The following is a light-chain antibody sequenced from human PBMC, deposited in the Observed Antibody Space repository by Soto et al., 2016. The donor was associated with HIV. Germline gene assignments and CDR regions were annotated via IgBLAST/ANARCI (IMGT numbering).Light chain of an antibody. CDR3: QSPDSSGVYV. Sequence: SYELTRPPSVSVSPGQTARITCSADALTKQYVYWYRQKPGQAPVLLVYEDIKRSSGIPERFSGSSSGTTVTLTISGVQAEDEADYYCQSPDSSGVYVFGTGTRVSVL. CDR2: EDI. CDR1: ALTKQY. V-gene: IGLV3-25*03. J-gene: IGLJ1*01.